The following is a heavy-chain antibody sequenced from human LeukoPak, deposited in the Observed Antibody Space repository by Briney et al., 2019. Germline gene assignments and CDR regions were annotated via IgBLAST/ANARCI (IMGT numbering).Heavy chain of an antibody. Sequence: PGGSLRLSCAASGFTFSNYAMSWVRQAPGKGLEWVSAISGGGNSTYYADSVKGRFTISRDNSKNTLFLQMNSLRAEDTAVYYCAKARAVVVVAATNYWGQGTLVTASS. V-gene: IGHV3-23*01. J-gene: IGHJ4*02. CDR1: GFTFSNYA. D-gene: IGHD2-15*01. CDR2: ISGGGNST. CDR3: AKARAVVVVAATNY.